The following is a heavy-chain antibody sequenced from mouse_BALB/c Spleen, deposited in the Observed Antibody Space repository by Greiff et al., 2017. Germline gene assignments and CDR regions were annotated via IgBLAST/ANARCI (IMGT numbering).Heavy chain of an antibody. D-gene: IGHD2-10*02. V-gene: IGHV1S26*01. J-gene: IGHJ3*01. CDR2: INPSTGYT. Sequence: VQLQQPGAELVKPGASVKMSCKASGYTFTSYNMHWVKQTPGQGLEWIGYINPSTGYTEYNQKFKDKATLTADKSSSTAYMQLSSLTSEDSAVYYCARSGYDPDGIFAYWGQGTLVTVSA. CDR1: GYTFTSYN. CDR3: ARSGYDPDGIFAY.